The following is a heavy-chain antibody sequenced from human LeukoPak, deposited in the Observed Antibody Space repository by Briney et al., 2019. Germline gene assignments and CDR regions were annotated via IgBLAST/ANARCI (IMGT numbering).Heavy chain of an antibody. Sequence: PSETLSLTCAVYGGSFSGYYWSWIRQPPGKGLEWIGKIKHSGSTNYNPSLKSRVTISVDTSKNQFSLKLSSVTAADTAVYYCARVSSSWRGYYYYYYGMDVWGQGTTVTVSS. V-gene: IGHV4-34*01. J-gene: IGHJ6*02. CDR1: GGSFSGYY. D-gene: IGHD6-13*01. CDR2: IKHSGST. CDR3: ARVSSSWRGYYYYYYGMDV.